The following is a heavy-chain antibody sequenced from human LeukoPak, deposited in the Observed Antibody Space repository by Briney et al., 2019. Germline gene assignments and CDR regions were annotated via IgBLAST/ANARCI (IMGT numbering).Heavy chain of an antibody. J-gene: IGHJ4*02. Sequence: PGGSLRLSCAASGFTFSSYGIHWVRQAPGKELEWLAFIRYDGSNKYYADSVKGRFTISRDNSKNTLYLQMNSLRAEDSAVYYCAKVDRTGWYLDYWGQGTLATVSS. D-gene: IGHD6-19*01. V-gene: IGHV3-30*02. CDR3: AKVDRTGWYLDY. CDR1: GFTFSSYG. CDR2: IRYDGSNK.